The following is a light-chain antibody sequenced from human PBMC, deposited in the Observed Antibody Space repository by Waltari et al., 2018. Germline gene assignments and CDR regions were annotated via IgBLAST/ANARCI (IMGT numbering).Light chain of an antibody. CDR3: GTWDSSLSGAV. CDR2: RNK. Sequence: QSVLSQPPSASGTPGQRVTISCSGSDYNIGNHFVYWYHQLPGAAPKLLIYRNKHRPSGVPDRFSGSTSGNTASLDITGLQAGDEADYYCGTWDSSLSGAVFGGGTHLTVL. J-gene: IGLJ7*01. CDR1: DYNIGNHF. V-gene: IGLV1-47*01.